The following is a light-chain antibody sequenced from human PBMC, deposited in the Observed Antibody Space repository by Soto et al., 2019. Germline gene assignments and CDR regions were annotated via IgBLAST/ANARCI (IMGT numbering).Light chain of an antibody. CDR3: QSLGTGIQV. Sequence: QYVMTQSPSASASMGASVKLTCTLSSGYSTYAIAWHQQQSEKGPRFLMKINYDGTHSKGDGFFDRFSGSSSGAERHLTISSLQSEDEAEYYCQSLGTGIQVFCGGTKLTVL. J-gene: IGLJ3*02. CDR1: SGYSTYA. V-gene: IGLV4-69*01. CDR2: INYDGTH.